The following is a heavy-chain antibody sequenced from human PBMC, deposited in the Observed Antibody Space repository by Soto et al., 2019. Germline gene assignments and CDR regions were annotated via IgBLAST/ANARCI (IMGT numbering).Heavy chain of an antibody. CDR1: GGSISSGDYY. V-gene: IGHV4-30-4*01. Sequence: SETLSLTCTVSGGSISSGDYYWSWIRQPPGKGLEWIGYIYYSGSTYYNPSLKSRVTISVDTSKNQFSLKLSSVTAADTAVYYCARSPHGPLTGLAAAAGTGAFDIWGQGTMVTVSS. J-gene: IGHJ3*02. CDR3: ARSPHGPLTGLAAAAGTGAFDI. D-gene: IGHD6-13*01. CDR2: IYYSGST.